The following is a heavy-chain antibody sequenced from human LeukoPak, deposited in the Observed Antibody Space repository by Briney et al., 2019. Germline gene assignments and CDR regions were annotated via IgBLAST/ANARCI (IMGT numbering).Heavy chain of an antibody. CDR3: ARDINPGEVVAVAGTGDYFDY. V-gene: IGHV3-33*08. Sequence: PGGSLRLSCAVSGFTFTSYAMHWVRQAPGKGLEWVAVIWYDGSNKYYADSVKGRFTISRDNSKNTLYLQMNSLRAEDTAVYYCARDINPGEVVAVAGTGDYFDYWGQGTLVTVSS. CDR1: GFTFTSYA. D-gene: IGHD6-19*01. CDR2: IWYDGSNK. J-gene: IGHJ4*02.